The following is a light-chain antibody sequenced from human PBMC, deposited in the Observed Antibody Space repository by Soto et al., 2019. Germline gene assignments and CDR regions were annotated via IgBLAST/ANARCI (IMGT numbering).Light chain of an antibody. V-gene: IGKV1-5*03. J-gene: IGKJ5*01. CDR3: QQYNGLIT. CDR1: QSISGW. CDR2: KAS. Sequence: DIQMTQSPSTLSASVGDRVTITCRASQSISGWLAWYQQKPGKAPRLLIYKASSLERGVPSRFSGSGAGIEFTLTISSLQPDDFATYYCQQYNGLITFGQGTRLEIK.